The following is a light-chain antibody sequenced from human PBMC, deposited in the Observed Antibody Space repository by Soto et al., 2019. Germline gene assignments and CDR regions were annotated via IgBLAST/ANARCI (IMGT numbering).Light chain of an antibody. CDR3: SSYAGGNIPL. Sequence: QSALTQPPSASGSPGQSVTFSCTGTSSDVGAYNSFSWYQQHSGKAPKLMIYEVNKRPSGVPDRFSGSKSGNTASLTGSGLQAENEADYCCSSYAGGNIPLFGGVPKVTVL. CDR2: EVN. CDR1: SSDVGAYNS. V-gene: IGLV2-8*01. J-gene: IGLJ3*02.